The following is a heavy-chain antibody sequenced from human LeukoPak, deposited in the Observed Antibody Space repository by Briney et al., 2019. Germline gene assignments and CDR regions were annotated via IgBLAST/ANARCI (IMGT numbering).Heavy chain of an antibody. J-gene: IGHJ6*02. Sequence: GASVKVSCKASGYTFTSYDINWVRQATGQGLEWMGWMNPNSGNTGYAQKFQGRVTMTRNTSISTAYMELSSLRSEDTAVYYCARTYRSWSGDYYGMDVWGQGTTVTVSS. CDR2: MNPNSGNT. CDR1: GYTFTSYD. V-gene: IGHV1-8*01. CDR3: ARTYRSWSGDYYGMDV. D-gene: IGHD3-10*01.